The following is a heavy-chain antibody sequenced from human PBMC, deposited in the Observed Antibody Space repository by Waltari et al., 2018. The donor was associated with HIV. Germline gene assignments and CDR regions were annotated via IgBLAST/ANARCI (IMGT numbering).Heavy chain of an antibody. CDR2: IHPSGST. D-gene: IGHD4-17*01. Sequence: QVQLQESGPGLVKPSQTLSLTCTVSGASISSDSEYWNWTRRPAGKGLEWIGRIHPSGSTNYNPSLKSRLTISLDTSRNQFSLRLSSVTAADTAVYYCYGDYGYWGQGILVTVSS. J-gene: IGHJ4*02. CDR3: YGDYGY. CDR1: GASISSDSEY. V-gene: IGHV4-61*02.